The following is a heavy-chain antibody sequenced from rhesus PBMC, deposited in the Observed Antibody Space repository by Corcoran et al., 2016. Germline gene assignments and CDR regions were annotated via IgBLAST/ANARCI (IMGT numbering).Heavy chain of an antibody. V-gene: IGHV4-127*01. CDR1: GYSISSGYG. CDR2: IYGGSGST. Sequence: QVQLQESGPGLVKPSETLSLTCAVSGYSISSGYGWGWSRQPPGKGLGWIGQIYGGSGSTYYNPSPKSRGTLAVDTSKNQLSLKLSSVTAADTAVYYCASGDYYGGYWGQGVLVTVSS. CDR3: ASGDYYGGY. D-gene: IGHD3-34*01. J-gene: IGHJ4*01.